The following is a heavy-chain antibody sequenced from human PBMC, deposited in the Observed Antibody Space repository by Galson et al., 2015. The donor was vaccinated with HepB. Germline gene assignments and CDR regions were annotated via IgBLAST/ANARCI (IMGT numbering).Heavy chain of an antibody. CDR3: ARAPPNLHTVYYYYFYAMDV. V-gene: IGHV3-30*04. CDR2: ISYDGNNN. J-gene: IGHJ6*02. Sequence: SLRLPCAASGFTFTSYSMDWVRQAPGKGLEWVAVISYDGNNNYYADSARGRFTISRDNSKNTLYLHMDSLRAEDTAVYYCARAPPNLHTVYYYYFYAMDVWGQGTTVTVSS. CDR1: GFTFTSYS. D-gene: IGHD2-2*02.